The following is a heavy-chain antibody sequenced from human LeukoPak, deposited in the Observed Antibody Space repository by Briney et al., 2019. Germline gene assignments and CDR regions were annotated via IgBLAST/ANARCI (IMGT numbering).Heavy chain of an antibody. Sequence: PSETLSLTCTVSGGSINSGDYYWNWIRQPPGKGLEWIGYIYYSGSTNCNPSLKSRVTISVDTSRNQFSLKLSSVTAADTAVYYCARDRNYGSGFDAFDIWGQGTMVTVSS. D-gene: IGHD3-10*01. CDR2: IYYSGST. J-gene: IGHJ3*02. CDR1: GGSINSGDYY. CDR3: ARDRNYGSGFDAFDI. V-gene: IGHV4-61*08.